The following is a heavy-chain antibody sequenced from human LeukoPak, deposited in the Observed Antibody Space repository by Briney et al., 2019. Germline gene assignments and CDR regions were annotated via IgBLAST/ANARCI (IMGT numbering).Heavy chain of an antibody. CDR2: INHSGST. V-gene: IGHV4-34*01. Sequence: ASETLSLTCAVYGGSFSGYYWSWIRQPPGKGLEWTGEINHSGSTNYNPSLKSRVTISVDTSKNQFSLKLSSVTAADTAVYYCAKGTMTAVTYYFDYWGQGTLVTVSS. CDR1: GGSFSGYY. D-gene: IGHD4-17*01. J-gene: IGHJ4*02. CDR3: AKGTMTAVTYYFDY.